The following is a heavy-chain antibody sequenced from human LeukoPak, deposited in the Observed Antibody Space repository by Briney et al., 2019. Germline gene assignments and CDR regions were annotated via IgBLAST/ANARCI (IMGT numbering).Heavy chain of an antibody. CDR2: ISWNSGSI. CDR3: AKDPRGHCGGDCYLDY. D-gene: IGHD2-21*02. Sequence: PGRSLRLSCAASGFTFDDYAMHWGRQAPGKGLEWGSGISWNSGSIGYADSVKGRFTISRDNAKNSLYLQMNSLRAEDTALYYCAKDPRGHCGGDCYLDYWGQGTLVTVSS. CDR1: GFTFDDYA. J-gene: IGHJ4*02. V-gene: IGHV3-9*01.